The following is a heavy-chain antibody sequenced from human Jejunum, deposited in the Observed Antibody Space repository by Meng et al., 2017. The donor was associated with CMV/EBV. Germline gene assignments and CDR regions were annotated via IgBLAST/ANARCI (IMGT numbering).Heavy chain of an antibody. Sequence: FTFSSYWMRWVRQATGKGLGWVANINEYGSEKCYVNSVKDQYTNTRNFAKNLLYLQLSSLKAEDTAVYYCTRDIRESDYYHGMDVWSQGTTVTVSS. CDR1: FTFSSYW. CDR2: INEYGSEK. V-gene: IGHV3-7*01. CDR3: TRDIRESDYYHGMDV. J-gene: IGHJ6*02.